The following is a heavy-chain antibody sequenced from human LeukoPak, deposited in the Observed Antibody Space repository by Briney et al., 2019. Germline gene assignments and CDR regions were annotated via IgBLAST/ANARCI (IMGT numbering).Heavy chain of an antibody. J-gene: IGHJ4*02. Sequence: GGSLRLSCAASGFTFSSYAMHWVRQAPGKGLEWVAVLWSDGSNKYYADSVKGRFTISRDNSKNTLYLQMNSLRAEDTAVFYCARDNFGFDYWGQGTLVTVSS. CDR2: LWSDGSNK. CDR1: GFTFSSYA. CDR3: ARDNFGFDY. D-gene: IGHD1-20*01. V-gene: IGHV3-33*08.